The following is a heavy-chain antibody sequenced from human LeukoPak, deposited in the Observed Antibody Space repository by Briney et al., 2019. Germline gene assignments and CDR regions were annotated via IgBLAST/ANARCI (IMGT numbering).Heavy chain of an antibody. CDR3: ARYCTSSSSSFYFGY. D-gene: IGHD2-2*01. CDR1: GGSITSSGYH. CDR2: IHYSGST. J-gene: IGHJ4*02. Sequence: SETLSLTCTVSGGSITSSGYHWSWIRQPPGKGLEWLATIHYSGSTYYNPSLKSRVTISIDTSKNQFSLKLGSVTAADTALYYCARYCTSSSSSFYFGYWGQGTLVTVSS. V-gene: IGHV4-39*07.